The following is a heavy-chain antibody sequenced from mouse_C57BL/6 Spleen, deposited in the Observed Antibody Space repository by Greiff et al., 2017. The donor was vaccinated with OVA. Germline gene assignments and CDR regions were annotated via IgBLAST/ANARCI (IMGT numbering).Heavy chain of an antibody. V-gene: IGHV5-6*01. D-gene: IGHD2-2*01. CDR3: ARHGYDWYFDV. CDR2: ISSGGSYT. J-gene: IGHJ1*03. Sequence: EVQLVESGGDLVKPGGSLKLSCAASGFTFSSYGMSWVRQTPDKRLEWVATISSGGSYTYYHDSVKGRFTISRDNAKNTLYLKMSSLKSEDTAMYYCARHGYDWYFDVWGTGTTVTVSS. CDR1: GFTFSSYG.